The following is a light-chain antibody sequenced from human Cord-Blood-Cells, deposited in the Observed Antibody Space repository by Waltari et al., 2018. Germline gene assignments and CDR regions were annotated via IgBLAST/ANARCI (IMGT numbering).Light chain of an antibody. Sequence: DIQMTQSPSTQSASIDDSFTSTCRASQSISSWLAWYQQKPGKAPKLLIYKASSLVSGIPARFSGSGSGTEFTLTISSLQSDDFATYYCQQYNNYSRTFGQGTKVEIK. CDR2: KAS. J-gene: IGKJ1*01. CDR1: QSISSW. CDR3: QQYNNYSRT. V-gene: IGKV1-5*03.